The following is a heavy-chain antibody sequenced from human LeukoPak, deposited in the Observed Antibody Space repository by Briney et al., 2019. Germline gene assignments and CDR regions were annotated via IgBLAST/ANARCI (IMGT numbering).Heavy chain of an antibody. D-gene: IGHD3-10*01. V-gene: IGHV5-51*01. CDR1: GYTFTTYW. CDR3: ARTQEWFGPIDGFDV. CDR2: IYPGDSDT. J-gene: IGHJ3*01. Sequence: GESLKISCTGSGYTFTTYWIGWVRQMPGKGLDWMAIIYPGDSDTRYNPSFQGQVTISADKSISTAYLQWSSLKASDTAMHYCARTQEWFGPIDGFDVWGQGTMVTVSS.